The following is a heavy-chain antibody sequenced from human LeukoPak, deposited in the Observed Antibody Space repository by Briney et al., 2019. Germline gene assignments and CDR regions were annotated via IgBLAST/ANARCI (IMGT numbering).Heavy chain of an antibody. CDR1: GYTFTAFY. V-gene: IGHV1-2*02. Sequence: ASVKVSCKASGYTFTAFYMHWVRRAPGQGLEWMGWINPYSGDTKFAQNLQGRVTMTRDTSISTVYMELRRLTSDDTAVYYCARGPDYGGTIDYWGQGTLVTVSS. D-gene: IGHD4-23*01. CDR3: ARGPDYGGTIDY. CDR2: INPYSGDT. J-gene: IGHJ4*02.